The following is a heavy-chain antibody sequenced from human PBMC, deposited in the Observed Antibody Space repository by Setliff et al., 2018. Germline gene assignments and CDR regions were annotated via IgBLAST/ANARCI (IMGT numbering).Heavy chain of an antibody. Sequence: SVKVSCKASGGTFSNYAISWVRQAPGQGLEWMGIINPSGGLTRYAQKFQGRVTITTDESTSTAYMELSSLRSEDTAVYYCARGGPDSSGYYYALTPFDYWGQGTLVTVSS. D-gene: IGHD3-22*01. CDR3: ARGGPDSSGYYYALTPFDY. V-gene: IGHV1-69*04. CDR1: GGTFSNYA. J-gene: IGHJ4*02. CDR2: INPSGGLT.